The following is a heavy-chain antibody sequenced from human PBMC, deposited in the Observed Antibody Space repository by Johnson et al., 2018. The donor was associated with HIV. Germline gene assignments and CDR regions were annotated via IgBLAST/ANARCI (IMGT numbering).Heavy chain of an antibody. CDR1: GFTLSSYW. V-gene: IGHV3-13*01. CDR2: IGTAGDT. D-gene: IGHD6-13*01. J-gene: IGHJ3*02. CDR3: ARSLSSSWYEGAFDI. Sequence: VQLVESGGGLVQPGGSLRLSCAASGFTLSSYWMHWVRQVPGKGPVWVSAIGTAGDTYYPGSVKGRFTISRENAKNSLYLQMNSLRAGDTAVYYCARSLSSSWYEGAFDIWGQGTMVTVSS.